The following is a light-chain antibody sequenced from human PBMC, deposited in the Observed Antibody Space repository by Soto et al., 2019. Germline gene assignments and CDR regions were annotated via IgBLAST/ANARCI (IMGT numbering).Light chain of an antibody. CDR2: GSS. Sequence: EVVLTQSPGTLSLSPGERATLSCRASQSVSNNYLAWYQQKPGQSPKLLIFGSSDRASGIPDRFSGSGSVIDFTLTISCLEPEDLAVYCCQQYGSSPLYTFGQGTKLEIK. CDR1: QSVSNNY. J-gene: IGKJ2*01. V-gene: IGKV3-20*01. CDR3: QQYGSSPLYT.